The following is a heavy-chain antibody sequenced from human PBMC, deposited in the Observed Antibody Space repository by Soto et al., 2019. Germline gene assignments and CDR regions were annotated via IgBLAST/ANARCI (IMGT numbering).Heavy chain of an antibody. Sequence: QITLKESGPTLVKPTQTLTLTCTFSGFALSTSGGGVGWIRQPPGKALEWLTLMYWDDDKRYSPSLKSRLTITKDTSKNQVVLTMTNMDPVDTATYYCTHRLVGRGFDPWGQGTLVTVSS. CDR1: GFALSTSGGG. CDR3: THRLVGRGFDP. V-gene: IGHV2-5*02. D-gene: IGHD3-10*01. J-gene: IGHJ5*02. CDR2: MYWDDDK.